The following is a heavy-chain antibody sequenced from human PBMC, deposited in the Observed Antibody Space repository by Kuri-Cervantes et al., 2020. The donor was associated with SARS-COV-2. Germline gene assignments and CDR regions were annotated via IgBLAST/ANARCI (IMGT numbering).Heavy chain of an antibody. J-gene: IGHJ5*02. CDR3: TTDPMTTVTTGPGFDP. CDR2: IKSKTDGGTT. CDR1: GFTFSSYA. V-gene: IGHV3-15*07. D-gene: IGHD4-11*01. Sequence: GESLKISCAASGFTFSSYAMNWVRQAPGKGLEWVGRIKSKTDGGTTDYAAPVKGRFTISRDDSKNTPYLQMNSLKTEDTAVYYCTTDPMTTVTTGPGFDPWGQGTLVTVSS.